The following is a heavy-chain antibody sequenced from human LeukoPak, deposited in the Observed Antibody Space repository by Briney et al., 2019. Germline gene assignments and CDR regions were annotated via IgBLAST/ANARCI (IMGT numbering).Heavy chain of an antibody. CDR2: ISYDGSNY. D-gene: IGHD1-26*01. J-gene: IGHJ4*02. CDR3: AKIVGATPESLDY. V-gene: IGHV3-30*18. Sequence: PGGSLRLSCAASKFTFSSYAMHWVRQAPGKGLEWVAVISYDGSNYYYADSVKGRFTISRDNSKNTLYLQLNSLRAEDTGVYYCAKIVGATPESLDYWGQGTLVTVSS. CDR1: KFTFSSYA.